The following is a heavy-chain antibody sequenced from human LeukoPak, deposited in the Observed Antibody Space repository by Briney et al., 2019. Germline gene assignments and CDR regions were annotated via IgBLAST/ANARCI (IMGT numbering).Heavy chain of an antibody. CDR3: ASEGIGLYYFGY. D-gene: IGHD2-21*01. J-gene: IGHJ4*02. Sequence: KPSETLSLTCAVYGGSFSGYFWSWIRQPPGKGLEWIGEINHSGTTNYNPSLKSRVTISVDTSKNQFSLKLSSVTAADTAVYYCASEGIGLYYFGYWGQGTLVTVSS. CDR1: GGSFSGYF. V-gene: IGHV4-34*01. CDR2: INHSGTT.